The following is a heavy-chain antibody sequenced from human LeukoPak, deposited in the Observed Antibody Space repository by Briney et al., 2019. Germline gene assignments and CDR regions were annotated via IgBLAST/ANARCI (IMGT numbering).Heavy chain of an antibody. CDR3: ARDQHSSGWYGYFDL. J-gene: IGHJ2*01. CDR2: IYTSGNT. V-gene: IGHV4-4*07. CDR1: GGSITTYQ. D-gene: IGHD6-19*01. Sequence: SEALSLTCTVSGGSITTYQWTWIRQPAGKGLEWIGLIYTSGNTNYNPSLKSRVAMSVDTSKNQFFLKLSSVTAADTAVYYCARDQHSSGWYGYFDLWGRGTLVTVSS.